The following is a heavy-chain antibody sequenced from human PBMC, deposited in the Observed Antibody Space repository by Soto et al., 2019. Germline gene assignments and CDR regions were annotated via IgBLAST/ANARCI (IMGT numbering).Heavy chain of an antibody. CDR3: ASGGAIAARPRPYYFDY. V-gene: IGHV4-34*01. D-gene: IGHD6-6*01. CDR1: GGSFSGYY. Sequence: QVQLQQLGAGLLKPSETLSLTCAVYGGSFSGYYWSWIRQPPGKGLEWIGEINHSGSTNYNPSLKSRVTISVDTSKNQFSLKLSSVTAADTAVYYCASGGAIAARPRPYYFDYWGQGTLVTVSS. J-gene: IGHJ4*02. CDR2: INHSGST.